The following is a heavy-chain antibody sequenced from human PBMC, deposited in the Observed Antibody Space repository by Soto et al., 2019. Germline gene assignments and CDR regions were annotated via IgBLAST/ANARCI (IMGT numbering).Heavy chain of an antibody. D-gene: IGHD3-16*01. V-gene: IGHV3-30*03. CDR1: GFTFSSYA. CDR2: ILYDGSNE. Sequence: HPGGSLRLSCAASGFTFSSYAMHWVRQAPGKGPEWVALILYDGSNEYYADSVKGRFTISRDNGKNTLYLEMNSLGTEDSAVYNCARGPAYYDSVWGSFLHFWGQGTLVTVSS. J-gene: IGHJ4*02. CDR3: ARGPAYYDSVWGSFLHF.